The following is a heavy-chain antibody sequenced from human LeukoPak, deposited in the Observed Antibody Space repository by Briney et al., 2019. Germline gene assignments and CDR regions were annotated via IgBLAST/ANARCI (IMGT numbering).Heavy chain of an antibody. CDR2: INHSGST. CDR3: ARWPGWLQFGYYLDY. J-gene: IGHJ4*02. D-gene: IGHD5-24*01. V-gene: IGHV4-34*01. CDR1: GGSFSGYY. Sequence: SETLSLTCAVYGGSFSGYYWSWIRPPPGKGLEWIGEINHSGSTNYNPSLKSRVTISVDTSKNQFSLKLSSVTAVDTAVYYCARWPGWLQFGYYLDYWGQGTLVSVSS.